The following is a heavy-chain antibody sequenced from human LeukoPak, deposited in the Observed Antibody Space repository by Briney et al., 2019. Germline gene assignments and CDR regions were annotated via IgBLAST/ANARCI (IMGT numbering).Heavy chain of an antibody. CDR2: ISGDGGST. J-gene: IGHJ6*02. CDR3: AKDIGYSFGYCYFYSMDV. V-gene: IGHV3-43*02. D-gene: IGHD5-18*01. CDR1: GLIFDDYA. Sequence: GGSLRLSCAASGLIFDDYAMHWVRQAPGKGLEWVSLISGDGGSTYYADSVKGRFTISRDNTKNSLYLQMSSLSTEDTALYYCAKDIGYSFGYCYFYSMDVWGQGTTVTVSS.